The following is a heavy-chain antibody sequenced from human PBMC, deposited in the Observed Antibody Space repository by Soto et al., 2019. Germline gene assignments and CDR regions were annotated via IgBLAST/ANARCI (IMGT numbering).Heavy chain of an antibody. D-gene: IGHD6-13*01. CDR2: NYYSGIT. Sequence: PSETLSLTCTVSGGSISSGGYYWTWIRQHPGKGLEWIGYNYYSGITYYNPSLKSRVTISLDTSKNQFSLKLSSVTAADTAVYYCARTVAAAGIYYFDYWGQGTLVTVS. J-gene: IGHJ4*02. CDR1: GGSISSGGYY. CDR3: ARTVAAAGIYYFDY. V-gene: IGHV4-31*03.